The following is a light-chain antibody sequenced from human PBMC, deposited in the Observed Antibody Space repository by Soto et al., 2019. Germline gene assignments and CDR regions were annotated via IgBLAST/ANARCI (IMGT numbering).Light chain of an antibody. Sequence: EIVLTQSPGTLSLSPGERATLSCRASRSFSSSYLAWYQQKPGQPPNLLIYWASTRESGVPDRFSGSGSGTDFTLTISSLQAEDVAVYYCQQYYNFPYTFGQGTKLEIK. CDR3: QQYYNFPYT. CDR2: WAS. V-gene: IGKV4-1*01. CDR1: RSFSSSY. J-gene: IGKJ2*01.